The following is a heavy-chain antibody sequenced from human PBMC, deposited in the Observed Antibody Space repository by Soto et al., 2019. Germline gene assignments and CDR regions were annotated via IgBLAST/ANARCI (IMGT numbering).Heavy chain of an antibody. J-gene: IGHJ4*02. CDR2: IYHSGST. CDR1: GYSISSGYY. Sequence: SETLSLTCTVSGYSISSGYYWGWIRKPPGKGLEWIGSIYHSGSTYYNPSLKSRVTISVDTSKNQFTLKLSFVTAADTAVYYCARGVRYFDWLGYFDYWGQGTLVTVSS. CDR3: ARGVRYFDWLGYFDY. D-gene: IGHD3-9*01. V-gene: IGHV4-38-2*02.